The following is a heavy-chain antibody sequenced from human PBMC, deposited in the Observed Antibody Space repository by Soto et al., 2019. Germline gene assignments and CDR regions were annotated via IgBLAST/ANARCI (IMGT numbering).Heavy chain of an antibody. Sequence: QLQLQESGPGLVKPSETLSLTCTVSGGSISSSSYYWGWIRQPPGKGLEWIGSIYYSGSTYYNPSLKSRVTISVDTSKNQFSLKLSSVTAADTAVYYCARHLENYYYYYMDVWGKGTTVTVSS. J-gene: IGHJ6*03. CDR1: GGSISSSSYY. CDR2: IYYSGST. D-gene: IGHD1-1*01. CDR3: ARHLENYYYYYMDV. V-gene: IGHV4-39*01.